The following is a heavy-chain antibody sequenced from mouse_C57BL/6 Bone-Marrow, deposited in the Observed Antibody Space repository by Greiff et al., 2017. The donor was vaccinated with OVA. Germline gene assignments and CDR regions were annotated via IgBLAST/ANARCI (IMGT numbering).Heavy chain of an antibody. CDR2: ISGGGGNT. CDR1: GFTFSSDT. J-gene: IGHJ2*01. CDR3: ARRSYDFFDY. Sequence: EVQRVESGGGLVKPGGSLKLSCAASGFTFSSDTMSWVRQTPEKRLEWVATISGGGGNTYYPDSVKGRFTISRDNAKNTLYLQMSSLRSEDTALYYCARRSYDFFDYWGQGTTLTVSS. D-gene: IGHD2-4*01. V-gene: IGHV5-9*01.